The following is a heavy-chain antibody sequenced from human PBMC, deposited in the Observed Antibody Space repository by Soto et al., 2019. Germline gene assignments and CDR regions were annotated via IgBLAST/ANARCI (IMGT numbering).Heavy chain of an antibody. CDR1: GDPFISYA. Sequence: VNVYFNASGDPFISYASSWVRQAPGQGLEWMGGIIPIFGTANYAQKFQGRVTITADESTSTAYMELSSLRSEDTAVYYCARARGDLIVVATAIHWYFDLWGRGTLVTVSS. V-gene: IGHV1-69*13. D-gene: IGHD2-21*02. J-gene: IGHJ2*01. CDR3: ARARGDLIVVATAIHWYFDL. CDR2: IIPIFGTA.